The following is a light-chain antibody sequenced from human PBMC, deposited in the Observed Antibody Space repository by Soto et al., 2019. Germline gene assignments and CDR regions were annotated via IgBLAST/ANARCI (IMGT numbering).Light chain of an antibody. J-gene: IGKJ1*01. CDR1: QSISSY. CDR2: AAS. CDR3: QQSYNTLSWT. Sequence: DFQMTQSPSSLSAPVGDRVTITCRASQSISSYLNWYQQKLGKAPKLLIYAASHLQSGVPSRFRGSGSGTDFTLTISSLQPEDFATYYCQQSYNTLSWTFGQGTKVDIK. V-gene: IGKV1-39*01.